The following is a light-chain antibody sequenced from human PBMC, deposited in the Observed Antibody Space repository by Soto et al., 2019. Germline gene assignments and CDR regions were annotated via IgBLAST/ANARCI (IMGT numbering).Light chain of an antibody. CDR2: GAS. CDR1: QSVSSSY. V-gene: IGKV3-20*01. CDR3: QQDGSSTGGESYT. Sequence: EIVLTQSPGTLSLSPGERATLSCRASQSVSSSYLAWYQQKPGQAPRLLIYGASSRATGIPDRFSGSGSGTDFTLTISRLEPEDFALYYCQQDGSSTGGESYTFGQGTKLEIK. J-gene: IGKJ2*01.